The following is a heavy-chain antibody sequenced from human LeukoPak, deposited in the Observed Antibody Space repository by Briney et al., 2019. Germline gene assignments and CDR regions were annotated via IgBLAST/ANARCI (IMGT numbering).Heavy chain of an antibody. CDR1: GFTFSSYG. V-gene: IGHV3-30*02. CDR2: IRYDGSNK. J-gene: IGHJ4*02. Sequence: GGSLRLSCAASGFTFSSYGMHWVRQAPGKGLEWVAFIRYDGSNKYYADSVKGRFTISRDNSKNTLYLQMNSLRAEDTAVYYCAKDGRGYYDFWSGYGGFDYWGQGTLVTVSS. CDR3: AKDGRGYYDFWSGYGGFDY. D-gene: IGHD3-3*01.